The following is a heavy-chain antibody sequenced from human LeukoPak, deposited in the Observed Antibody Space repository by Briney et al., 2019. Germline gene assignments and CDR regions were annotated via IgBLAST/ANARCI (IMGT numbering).Heavy chain of an antibody. V-gene: IGHV3-33*06. J-gene: IGHJ4*02. CDR2: IWNDGSDK. CDR1: GFIFSHYA. D-gene: IGHD4-11*01. CDR3: AKDAERGFDFSNSLQS. Sequence: GGSLRLSCATSGFIFSHYAMHWVRQAPGKGLEWVAVIWNDGSDKYYGDSVKGRFTISRDNSKKTVYLQMSSLRGEDTAVYYCAKDAERGFDFSNSLQSWGQGTLVTVSS.